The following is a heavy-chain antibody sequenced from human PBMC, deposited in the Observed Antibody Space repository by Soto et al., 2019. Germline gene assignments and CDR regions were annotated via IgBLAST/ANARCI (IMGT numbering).Heavy chain of an antibody. CDR1: GFTFSTYW. V-gene: IGHV3-7*05. J-gene: IGHJ4*02. D-gene: IGHD2-2*01. Sequence: EVQLVESGGGLVQPGGSLRLSCAASGFTFSTYWMSWVRQAPGKGLEWVANIKQDGSEKYYVDSVKGRFTISRDNTKKSLYLQMNILRAEDTAVYYCASRYLVYCSSASCSAPYDFWGQGTLVTVSS. CDR2: IKQDGSEK. CDR3: ASRYLVYCSSASCSAPYDF.